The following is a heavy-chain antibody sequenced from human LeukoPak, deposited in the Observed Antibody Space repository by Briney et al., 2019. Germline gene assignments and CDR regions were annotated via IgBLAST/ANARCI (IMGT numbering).Heavy chain of an antibody. CDR2: ISGSGGST. V-gene: IGHV3-23*01. CDR3: AKAVPTIAARLCWFDP. D-gene: IGHD6-6*01. J-gene: IGHJ5*02. CDR1: GFTFSSYA. Sequence: GGSLRLSCAASGFTFSSYAMSWVRQAPGKGLEWVSAISGSGGSTYYADSVKGRFTISIDNSKHTLYLQMNSLRAEDTAVYYCAKAVPTIAARLCWFDPWGQGTLVTVSS.